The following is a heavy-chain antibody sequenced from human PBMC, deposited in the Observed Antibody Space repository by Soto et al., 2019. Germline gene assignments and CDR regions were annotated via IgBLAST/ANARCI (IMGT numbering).Heavy chain of an antibody. J-gene: IGHJ4*02. CDR3: ATRITMVRGVTYSDY. CDR2: ISSSSSTI. CDR1: GFTFSSYS. V-gene: IGHV3-48*01. D-gene: IGHD3-10*01. Sequence: PGGSLRLSCAASGFTFSSYSMNWVRQAPGKGLEWVSYISSSSSTIYYADSVKGRFTISRDNAKNSLYLQMNSLRAEDTAVYYCATRITMVRGVTYSDYWGQGTLVTVSS.